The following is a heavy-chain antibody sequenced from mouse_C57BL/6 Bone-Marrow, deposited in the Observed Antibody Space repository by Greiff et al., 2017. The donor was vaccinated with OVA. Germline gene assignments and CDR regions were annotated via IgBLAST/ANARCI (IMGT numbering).Heavy chain of an antibody. J-gene: IGHJ4*01. V-gene: IGHV1-59*01. CDR1: GYTFTSYW. Sequence: QVQLKQPGAELVRPGTSVKLSCKASGYTFTSYWMHWVKQRPGQGLEWIGVIDPSDSYTNYNQKFKGKATLTVDTSSSTAYMQLSSLTSEDSAVYYGAVTGTCYYAMDYWGQGTSVTVSA. CDR3: AVTGTCYYAMDY. D-gene: IGHD4-1*01. CDR2: IDPSDSYT.